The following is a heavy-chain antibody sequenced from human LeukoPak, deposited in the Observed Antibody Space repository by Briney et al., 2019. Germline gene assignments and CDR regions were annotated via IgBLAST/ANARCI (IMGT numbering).Heavy chain of an antibody. J-gene: IGHJ4*02. D-gene: IGHD2-2*01. CDR2: ISWNSGSI. V-gene: IGHV3-9*01. CDR3: AKDIGCQYCSSTSCYVY. CDR1: GFTFDDYA. Sequence: GGSLRLSCAASGFTFDDYAMHWVRQAPGKGLECGSGISWNSGSIGYADSVKGRFTISRDNAKNTLYLQMNSLRAEDTALYYCAKDIGCQYCSSTSCYVYWGRGTVVTVSS.